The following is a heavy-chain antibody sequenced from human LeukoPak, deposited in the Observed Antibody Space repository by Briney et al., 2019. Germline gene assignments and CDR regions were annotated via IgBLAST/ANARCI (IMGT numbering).Heavy chain of an antibody. CDR2: IYHSGST. CDR3: ARDGGSGAFDI. J-gene: IGHJ3*02. CDR1: GYSISSGYY. D-gene: IGHD3-16*01. V-gene: IGHV4-38-2*02. Sequence: PSETLSLTCTVSGYSISSGYYWGRIRQPPGKGLEWIGSIYHSGSTYYNPSLKSRVTISVDTSKNQFSLKLSSVTAADTAVYYCARDGGSGAFDIWGQGTMVTVSS.